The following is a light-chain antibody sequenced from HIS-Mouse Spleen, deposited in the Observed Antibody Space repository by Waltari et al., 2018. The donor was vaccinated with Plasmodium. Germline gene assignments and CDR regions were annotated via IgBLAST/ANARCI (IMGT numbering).Light chain of an antibody. J-gene: IGKJ1*01. Sequence: DIMSTQSPATLPSSPGKRATLSCRAIQSVSSYLACYQQKPGQAPRLLIYDASNRATGIPARFSGSGSGTDFTLTISSLEPEDFAVYYCQQRSNWPPWTFGQGTKVEIK. CDR1: QSVSSY. CDR2: DAS. CDR3: QQRSNWPPWT. V-gene: IGKV3-11*01.